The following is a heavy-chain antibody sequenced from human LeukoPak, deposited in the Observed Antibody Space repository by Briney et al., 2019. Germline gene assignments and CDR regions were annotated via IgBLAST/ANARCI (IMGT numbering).Heavy chain of an antibody. D-gene: IGHD2-2*01. CDR1: GYTFIAYY. CDR3: AKGLSTGWFDP. CDR2: INANSGDT. Sequence: ASVKVSCKASGYTFIAYYIRWVRQAPGQGLEWMGWINANSGDTNYAQKFQGRVTMTSEKSISTAYMDLSRLKSDDTAVYFCAKGLSTGWFDPWGQGTLVTVSS. J-gene: IGHJ5*02. V-gene: IGHV1-2*02.